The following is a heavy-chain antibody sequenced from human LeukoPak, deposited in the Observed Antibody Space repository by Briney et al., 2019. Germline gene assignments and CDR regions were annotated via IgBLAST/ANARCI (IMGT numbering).Heavy chain of an antibody. CDR3: ARGTSGGYFDY. Sequence: GGSLRLSCAASGFTFSTSWMHWVRQVPGKGLVWVSRINSDGRSTDYADSVKGRFTISRDNAKNTLYLQMNSLRAEDTAVYYCARGTSGGYFDYWGQGTLVTVSS. CDR2: INSDGRST. CDR1: GFTFSTSW. J-gene: IGHJ4*02. V-gene: IGHV3-74*01. D-gene: IGHD1-26*01.